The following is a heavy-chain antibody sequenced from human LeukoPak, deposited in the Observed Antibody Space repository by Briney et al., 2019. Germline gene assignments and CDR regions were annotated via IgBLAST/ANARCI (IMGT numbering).Heavy chain of an antibody. J-gene: IGHJ6*03. CDR1: GGSFSGYY. CDR3: ARGVASYYYYYMDV. V-gene: IGHV4-34*01. CDR2: INHSGST. Sequence: SETLSLTCAVYGGSFSGYYWSWIRQPPGKGLEWIGEINHSGSTNYNPSLKSRVTISADTSKNQFSLKLSSVTAADTAVYYCARGVASYYYYYMDVWGKGTTVTVSS.